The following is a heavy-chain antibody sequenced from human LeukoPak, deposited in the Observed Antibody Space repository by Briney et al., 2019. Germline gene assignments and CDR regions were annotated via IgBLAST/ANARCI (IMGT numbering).Heavy chain of an antibody. CDR2: IYYSGST. D-gene: IGHD1-26*01. J-gene: IGHJ4*02. CDR3: ARGRPYSGGYHLDY. V-gene: IGHV4-39*01. Sequence: SETLSLTCTISGDSTSSGRYYGGWVRQPPGKGLEWIGNIYYSGSTYYNPSLKSRVTMSVDTSKNQFFLKLNSVTAADTAVYYCARGRPYSGGYHLDYWGQGTLVTVSS. CDR1: GDSTSSGRYY.